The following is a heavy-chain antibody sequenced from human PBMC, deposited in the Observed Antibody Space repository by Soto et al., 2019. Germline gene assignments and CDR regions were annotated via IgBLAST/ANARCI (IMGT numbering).Heavy chain of an antibody. Sequence: GASVKVSCKASGGTFSSYTISWVRQAPGQGLEWMGRIIPILGIANYAQKFQGRVTITADKSTSTAYMELSSLRSEDTAVYYCARGSCSGGSCYSWDFDYWGQGTLVTVSS. V-gene: IGHV1-69*02. CDR2: IIPILGIA. J-gene: IGHJ4*02. CDR3: ARGSCSGGSCYSWDFDY. CDR1: GGTFSSYT. D-gene: IGHD2-15*01.